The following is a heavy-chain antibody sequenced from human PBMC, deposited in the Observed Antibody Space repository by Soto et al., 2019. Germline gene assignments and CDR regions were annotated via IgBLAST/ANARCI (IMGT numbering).Heavy chain of an antibody. CDR2: IKQDGSEK. V-gene: IGHV3-7*01. Sequence: PGGSLRLSCAASGFTFSSYWMSWVRQAPGKGLEWVANIKQDGSEKYYVDSVKGRFTISRGNAKNSLYLQMNSLRAEDTAVYYCARDTEYSGSYLYYYYGMDVWGQGTTVTVSS. CDR1: GFTFSSYW. D-gene: IGHD1-26*01. CDR3: ARDTEYSGSYLYYYYGMDV. J-gene: IGHJ6*02.